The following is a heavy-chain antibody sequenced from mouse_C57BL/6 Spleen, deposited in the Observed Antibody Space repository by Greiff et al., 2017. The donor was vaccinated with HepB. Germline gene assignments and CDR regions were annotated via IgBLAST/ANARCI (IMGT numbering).Heavy chain of an antibody. CDR3: ARDADGNAMDY. J-gene: IGHJ4*01. Sequence: EVQLVESGPGLVKPSQSLSLTCSVTGYSITSGYYWNWIRQFTGNKLEWLGYISYDGSNNYNPSLKNRISITRDTSKNQFFLKLNSVTTEDTATYYCARDADGNAMDYWGQGTSVTVSS. D-gene: IGHD2-1*01. CDR1: GYSITSGYY. V-gene: IGHV3-6*01. CDR2: ISYDGSN.